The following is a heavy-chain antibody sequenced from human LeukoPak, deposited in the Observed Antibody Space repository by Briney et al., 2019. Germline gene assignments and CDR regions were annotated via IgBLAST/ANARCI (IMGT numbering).Heavy chain of an antibody. J-gene: IGHJ4*02. CDR3: ARDHTVAGIVFDS. CDR1: GFTFSNCW. V-gene: IGHV3-7*01. D-gene: IGHD6-19*01. CDR2: INQDGSEK. Sequence: GGSLRLSCEASGFTFSNCWMHWVRQAPGKGLEWVANINQDGSEKYYVDSVKGRFTISRDNAENSLDLQMNRLRAEDTAVYYCARDHTVAGIVFDSWGQGTLVTVSS.